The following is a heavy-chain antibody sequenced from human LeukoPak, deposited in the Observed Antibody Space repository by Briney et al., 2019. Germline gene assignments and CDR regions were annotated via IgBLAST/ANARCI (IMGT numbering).Heavy chain of an antibody. V-gene: IGHV1-2*02. CDR2: INPNSGGT. D-gene: IGHD6-19*01. Sequence: ASVKVSCKASGYTFTGCYMHWVRQAPGQGLEWMGWINPNSGGTNYAQKFQGRVTMTRDTSISTAHMELSRLRSDDTAVYYCARAGIAVADSPHYWGQGTLVTVSS. J-gene: IGHJ4*02. CDR3: ARAGIAVADSPHY. CDR1: GYTFTGCY.